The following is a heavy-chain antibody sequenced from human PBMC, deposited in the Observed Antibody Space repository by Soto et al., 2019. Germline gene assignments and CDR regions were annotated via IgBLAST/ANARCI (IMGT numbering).Heavy chain of an antibody. Sequence: EVQLLESGGGLSLPGGSLRLSCAASGFTFNSYAKTWVRQAPGKGLEWVAGISGNGRKTSYADSVKGRFSISRDNSKKTLFLDVNSLRAEDTAIYYCARGEEWGLRHYFDLWGQGTLVTVSS. CDR1: GFTFNSYA. J-gene: IGHJ4*02. D-gene: IGHD3-3*01. V-gene: IGHV3-23*01. CDR3: ARGEEWGLRHYFDL. CDR2: ISGNGRKT.